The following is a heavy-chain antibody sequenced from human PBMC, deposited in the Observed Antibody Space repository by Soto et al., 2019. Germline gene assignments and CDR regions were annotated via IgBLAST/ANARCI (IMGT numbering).Heavy chain of an antibody. CDR3: ARDPGGIAAGVDY. CDR1: GFTFTSYW. V-gene: IGHV3-7*01. Sequence: EVQLVESGGGLVQPGGSLRLSCAASGFTFTSYWMTWVRQAPGKGLEGVANIKQDGSEKYYVDSVKGRFAISRDNAKNSLYLQMNRLRAEDTAVYYCARDPGGIAAGVDYWGQGTLVTVSS. J-gene: IGHJ4*02. CDR2: IKQDGSEK. D-gene: IGHD6-13*01.